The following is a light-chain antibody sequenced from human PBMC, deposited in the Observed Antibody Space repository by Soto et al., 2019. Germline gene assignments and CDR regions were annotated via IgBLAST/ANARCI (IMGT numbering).Light chain of an antibody. Sequence: QSALTQPASVSGSPGQSITISCTGTSSDIGGYNYVSWYQQLPGKVPKLIIYDVSNRPSGVSDRFSGSKSGNAASLTISGLQAEDAADYDCSSYTSTSTLYVFGTGTKLTVL. CDR2: DVS. J-gene: IGLJ1*01. V-gene: IGLV2-14*03. CDR3: SSYTSTSTLYV. CDR1: SSDIGGYNY.